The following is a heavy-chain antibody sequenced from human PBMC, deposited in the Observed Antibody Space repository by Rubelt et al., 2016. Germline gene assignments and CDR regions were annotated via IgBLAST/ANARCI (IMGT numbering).Heavy chain of an antibody. CDR1: AYTFTNYF. Sequence: QVQLVQSGAEVTKPGASVKVSCKASAYTFTNYFMHCVRQAPGQGLEWMGIICPPGGTINYAQKFQGRVTRTTDTSTSTGYRQLSSLRAEDTAMYYCARGHGWCDPWGQGILVTVSS. CDR3: ARGHGWCDP. V-gene: IGHV1-46*01. CDR2: ICPPGGTI. J-gene: IGHJ5*02. D-gene: IGHD4-17*01.